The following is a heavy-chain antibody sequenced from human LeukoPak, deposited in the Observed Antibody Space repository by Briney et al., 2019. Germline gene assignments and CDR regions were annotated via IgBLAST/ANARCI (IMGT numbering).Heavy chain of an antibody. CDR1: DYSISSGYY. Sequence: SETLSLTCAVSDYSISSGYYWGWIRQPPGKGLEWIGSIYHSGSTYYNPSLKSRVTISVDTSKNQFSLKLGSVTAADTAVYYCARHSRTDFRNVLRFLEWLSEYYFDYWGQGTLVTVSS. CDR3: ARHSRTDFRNVLRFLEWLSEYYFDY. CDR2: IYHSGST. D-gene: IGHD3-3*01. V-gene: IGHV4-38-2*01. J-gene: IGHJ4*02.